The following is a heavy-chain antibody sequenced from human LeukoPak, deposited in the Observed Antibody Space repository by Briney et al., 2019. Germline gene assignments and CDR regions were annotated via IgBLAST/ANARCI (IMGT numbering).Heavy chain of an antibody. CDR3: ARYVYGTANGMDV. CDR1: GFTFSSHG. Sequence: GGSLRLSCAASGFTFSSHGMQWVRQAPGKGLEWVAVISYDGGTKYYADSVKGRFTISRDNSKSTLFLQMNSLRAEDTAVYYCARYVYGTANGMDVWGQGTTVTVSS. J-gene: IGHJ6*02. V-gene: IGHV3-30*03. CDR2: ISYDGGTK. D-gene: IGHD4-17*01.